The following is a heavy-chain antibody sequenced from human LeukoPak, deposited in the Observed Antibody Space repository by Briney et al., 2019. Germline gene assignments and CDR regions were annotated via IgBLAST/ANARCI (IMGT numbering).Heavy chain of an antibody. CDR1: GFTFSNAW. D-gene: IGHD3-10*01. CDR2: IKSKTDGGTT. CDR3: TTDRTLLWFGEWEYFDY. Sequence: PGGSLRLSCAASGFTFSNAWMNWVRQAPGKGLEWVGRIKSKTDGGTTDYAAPVKGRFTISRDDSKNTLYLQMNSLKTEDTAVYYCTTDRTLLWFGEWEYFDYWGQRTLVTVSS. V-gene: IGHV3-15*01. J-gene: IGHJ4*02.